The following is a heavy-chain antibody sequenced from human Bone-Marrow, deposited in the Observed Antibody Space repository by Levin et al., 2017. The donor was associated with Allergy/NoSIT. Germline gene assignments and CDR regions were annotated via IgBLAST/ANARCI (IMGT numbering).Heavy chain of an antibody. J-gene: IGHJ6*02. Sequence: PGGSLRLSCAASGFTVSNFAMTWVRQAPGKGLEWVSSISRSGTYIYYGDSLKGRFTISRDDSKNSLFLQMNSLGPEDTAVYFCARRLIYDSLDSYAMDVWGQGTTVTVSS. D-gene: IGHD3-16*01. CDR3: ARRLIYDSLDSYAMDV. CDR2: ISRSGTYI. V-gene: IGHV3-21*06. CDR1: GFTVSNFA.